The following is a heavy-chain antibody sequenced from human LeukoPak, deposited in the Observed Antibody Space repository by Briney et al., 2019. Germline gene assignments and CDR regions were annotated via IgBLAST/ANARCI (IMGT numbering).Heavy chain of an antibody. D-gene: IGHD2-8*01. V-gene: IGHV4-34*01. Sequence: SETLSLTCAVYGGSFNTYYWTWIRQSPDKGLEWIGEVKHDGDTNVNPSLRSRVVMSVDASKNQFSLKMTSVTAADTAIYFCARGPVALPNDRLSLFFDFWGQGTLVTVSS. CDR2: VKHDGDT. J-gene: IGHJ5*01. CDR3: ARGPVALPNDRLSLFFDF. CDR1: GGSFNTYY.